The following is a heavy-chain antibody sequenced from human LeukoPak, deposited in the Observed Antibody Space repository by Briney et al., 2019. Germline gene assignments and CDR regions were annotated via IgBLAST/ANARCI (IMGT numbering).Heavy chain of an antibody. V-gene: IGHV3-30*02. CDR2: IRHDGSNK. Sequence: GGSLRLSCAASGFTFSSYWMHWVRQAPGKGLEWVTFIRHDGSNKYYADSVKGRFTISRDNSKNSLYLQMNSLRAEDTAVYYCAREGDYSVDYWGQGTLVTVSS. CDR3: AREGDYSVDY. D-gene: IGHD4-17*01. CDR1: GFTFSSYW. J-gene: IGHJ4*02.